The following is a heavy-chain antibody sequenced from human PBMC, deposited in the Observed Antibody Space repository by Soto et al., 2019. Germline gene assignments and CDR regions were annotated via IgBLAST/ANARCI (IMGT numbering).Heavy chain of an antibody. J-gene: IGHJ6*04. CDR3: ASDDVLCDGGRCYGIPLDV. CDR2: IQSGGTT. CDR1: GFTVSSKY. Sequence: PGGSLRLSCAASGFTVSSKYMTWVRQAPGKGLEWVSLIQSGGTTYYADSVKGRFTISRDTSENTLHLQMDSLRVEDTAVYYCASDDVLCDGGRCYGIPLDVWDKGTTVTVSS. D-gene: IGHD2-15*01. V-gene: IGHV3-66*01.